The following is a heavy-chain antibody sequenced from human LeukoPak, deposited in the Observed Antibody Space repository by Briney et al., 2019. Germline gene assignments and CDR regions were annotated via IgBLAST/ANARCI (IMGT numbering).Heavy chain of an antibody. CDR3: AKDHPPYCGTSCYPFDY. V-gene: IGHV3-23*01. CDR2: IRTSGQST. J-gene: IGHJ4*02. D-gene: IGHD2-2*01. Sequence: PGGSLRLSCAASGFIFSNFAMSWVRQAPGKGLEWVSGIRTSGQSTYYADSEKGRFTISRDDSKNTLYLQMNSLRAEDTAVYYCAKDHPPYCGTSCYPFDYWGQGTLVAVSS. CDR1: GFIFSNFA.